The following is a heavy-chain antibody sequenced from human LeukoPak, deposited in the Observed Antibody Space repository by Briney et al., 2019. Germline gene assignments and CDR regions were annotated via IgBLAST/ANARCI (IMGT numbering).Heavy chain of an antibody. CDR1: GFTFSSYG. CDR3: AKDDHTAWSIAAASDGMDV. Sequence: GGSLRLSCAASGFTFSSYGMHWVRQAPGKGLEWVAVISYDGSNKYYADSVKGRFTISRDNSKNTLYLQMNSLRAEDTAVYYCAKDDHTAWSIAAASDGMDVWGKGTTVTVSS. D-gene: IGHD6-13*01. J-gene: IGHJ6*04. CDR2: ISYDGSNK. V-gene: IGHV3-30*18.